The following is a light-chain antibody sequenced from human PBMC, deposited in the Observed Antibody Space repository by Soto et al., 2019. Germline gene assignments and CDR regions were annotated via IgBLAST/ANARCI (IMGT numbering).Light chain of an antibody. V-gene: IGKV3-15*01. CDR2: GAS. J-gene: IGKJ1*01. Sequence: EIVMTQSPATVSVSPGERATLSCRASQSVSSNLAWYQQKPGQAPRLLIYGASTRATGIPARFSGSGSGTEFTLTISSLQSEDFAVYYCLQYSDYPWTFGQGTEVEIK. CDR1: QSVSSN. CDR3: LQYSDYPWT.